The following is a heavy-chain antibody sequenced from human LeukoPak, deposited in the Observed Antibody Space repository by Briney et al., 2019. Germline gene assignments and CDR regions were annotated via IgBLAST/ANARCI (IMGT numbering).Heavy chain of an antibody. D-gene: IGHD3-3*01. CDR1: GYTLTELS. J-gene: IGHJ4*02. Sequence: ASVKVSCKVSGYTLTELSMHWVRQAPGKGLEWMGWINPNSGGTNYAQKFQGRVTMTRDTSISTAYMELSRLRSDDTAVYYCARERVAIFGVAGAAFDYWGQGTLVTVSS. V-gene: IGHV1-2*02. CDR3: ARERVAIFGVAGAAFDY. CDR2: INPNSGGT.